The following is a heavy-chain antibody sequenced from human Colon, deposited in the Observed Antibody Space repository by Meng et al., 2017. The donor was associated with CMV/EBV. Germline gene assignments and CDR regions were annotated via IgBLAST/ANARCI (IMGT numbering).Heavy chain of an antibody. Sequence: GGSLRLSCAASGFTFSSYAMSWVRQAPGQGLGWVSAISGSGGSTYYADSVKGRFTISRDNSKNTPYLQMNSLGVEDTAVYYCARDPEATGYYGMDVWGQGTTVTVSS. CDR2: ISGSGGST. CDR1: GFTFSSYA. V-gene: IGHV3-23*01. CDR3: ARDPEATGYYGMDV. J-gene: IGHJ6*02. D-gene: IGHD1-14*01.